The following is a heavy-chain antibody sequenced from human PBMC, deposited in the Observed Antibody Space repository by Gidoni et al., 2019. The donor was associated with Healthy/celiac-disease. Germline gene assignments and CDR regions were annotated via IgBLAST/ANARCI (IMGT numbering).Heavy chain of an antibody. CDR1: GGSFRGYH. V-gene: IGHV4-34*01. J-gene: IGHJ4*02. CDR3: ARDSGKYYDSSGFTFPFDY. Sequence: QVQLQQWGAGLLMLSETLSLTCPVYGGSFRGYHCIVIRQPPGKGLEWIGEINHSGSTNYNPALKSRVTISVDTSKNQFSLKLSSVTAADTAVYYCARDSGKYYDSSGFTFPFDYWGQGTLVTVSS. D-gene: IGHD3-22*01. CDR2: INHSGST.